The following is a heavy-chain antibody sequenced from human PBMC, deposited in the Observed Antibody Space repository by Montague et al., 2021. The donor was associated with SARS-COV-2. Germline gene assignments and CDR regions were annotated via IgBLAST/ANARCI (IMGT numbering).Heavy chain of an antibody. CDR1: GGSISNGGYY. CDR2: MYDSGST. D-gene: IGHD2-15*01. V-gene: IGHV4-31*03. Sequence: TLSLTCTVSGGSISNGGYYCSWIRQPPGKGLEWIGYMYDSGSTYYNPSLTSRVTMSLDTSKNQFSLKLSSVTAADTAVYYCARGDGVGVAAPYIWGQGTMVTVSS. CDR3: ARGDGVGVAAPYI. J-gene: IGHJ3*02.